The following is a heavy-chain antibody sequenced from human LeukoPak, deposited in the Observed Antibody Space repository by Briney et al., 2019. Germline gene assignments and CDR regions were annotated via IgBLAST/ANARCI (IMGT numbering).Heavy chain of an antibody. D-gene: IGHD2-2*01. J-gene: IGHJ6*03. V-gene: IGHV4-38-2*01. CDR3: ARQYDSYFYYYLDL. CDR1: GYPINNAYY. Sequence: PSETLSLTCAVSGYPINNAYYWGWSRQPPGKGVEWIGSLYHPDSTYYNPSLKILVTMSVATSRNQFSLKLSFVTAADTAVYYCARQYDSYFYYYLDLWGTGTTVTVSS. CDR2: LYHPDST.